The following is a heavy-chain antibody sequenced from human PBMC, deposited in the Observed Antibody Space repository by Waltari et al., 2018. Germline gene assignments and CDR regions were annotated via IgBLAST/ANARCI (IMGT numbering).Heavy chain of an antibody. Sequence: QVQLQESGPGLVKPSETLSLTCAVSGYSISSGYYWGWLRQPPGKGLEWIGSIYHSGSTYYNPSLKSRVTISVDTSKNQFSLKLSSVTAADTAVYYCARQPPGPYSGSYYWGDYWGQGTLVTVSS. J-gene: IGHJ4*02. V-gene: IGHV4-38-2*01. CDR3: ARQPPGPYSGSYYWGDY. CDR2: IYHSGST. CDR1: GYSISSGYY. D-gene: IGHD1-26*01.